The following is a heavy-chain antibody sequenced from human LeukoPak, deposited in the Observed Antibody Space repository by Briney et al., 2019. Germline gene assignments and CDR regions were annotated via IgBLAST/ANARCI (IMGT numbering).Heavy chain of an antibody. J-gene: IGHJ4*02. Sequence: PGGSLRLSCAGSGFTFSSYWMSWVRQAPGKGLEWVASINQDKSQIKYVESVKDRFTISRDNAKSSLFLQMNSLRVADTAVYYCARLRDDVTKLDSWGQGTLVTVSS. CDR2: INQDKSQI. CDR1: GFTFSSYW. V-gene: IGHV3-7*01. CDR3: ARLRDDVTKLDS. D-gene: IGHD2-8*01.